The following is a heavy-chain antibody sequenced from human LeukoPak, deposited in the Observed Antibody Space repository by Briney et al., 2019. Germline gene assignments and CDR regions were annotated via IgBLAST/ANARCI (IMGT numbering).Heavy chain of an antibody. CDR3: ARGDSSPSHYYYYMDV. CDR1: GASIYNYF. D-gene: IGHD2-21*02. Sequence: PSETLSLTCTVSGASIYNYFWSWVRQPPGKGLEWIGYIYHSGSTNYNPSLESRVTMSIDMWADQFSLKLTSVTAADTAVYLCARGDSSPSHYYYYMDVWGKGTTVTVSS. CDR2: IYHSGST. J-gene: IGHJ6*03. V-gene: IGHV4-59*01.